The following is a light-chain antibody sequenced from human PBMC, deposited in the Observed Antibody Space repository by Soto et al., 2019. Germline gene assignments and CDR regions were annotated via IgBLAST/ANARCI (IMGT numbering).Light chain of an antibody. Sequence: QSVLTQPASVSGSPGQSITISCTGTSSDVCGYNYVSWYQQHPGKAPKLMIYDVSNRPSGVSNRFSGSRSGNTASLTISGLQAEDEADYYCSSYTSSDTPVFGGGTKVTVL. V-gene: IGLV2-14*01. CDR1: SSDVCGYNY. CDR2: DVS. CDR3: SSYTSSDTPV. J-gene: IGLJ2*01.